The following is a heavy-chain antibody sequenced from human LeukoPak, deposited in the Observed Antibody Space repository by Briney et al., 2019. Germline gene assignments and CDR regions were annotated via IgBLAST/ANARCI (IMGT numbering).Heavy chain of an antibody. CDR1: GFTFSTYW. CDR3: ARDPIVGATGGYFDL. Sequence: PGGSLRLSCAASGFTFSTYWMSWVRQAPGKGLEWVANIKQDGTEKYYVDSVKGRFTISRDNAKKSLYLQMNSLRAEDTAVYYCARDPIVGATGGYFDLWGRGTLVTVSS. CDR2: IKQDGTEK. J-gene: IGHJ2*01. V-gene: IGHV3-7*01. D-gene: IGHD1-26*01.